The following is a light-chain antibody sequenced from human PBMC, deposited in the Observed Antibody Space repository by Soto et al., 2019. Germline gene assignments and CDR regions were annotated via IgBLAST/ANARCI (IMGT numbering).Light chain of an antibody. CDR1: QSVSSY. CDR3: QQRSNWPPMYT. CDR2: DAS. J-gene: IGKJ2*01. Sequence: EIVLTQSLATLSLSPGERATLSCRASQSVSSYLAWYQQKPGQAPRLLIYDASNRATAIPARFSGSGSGTDFTLTISILEPEAFAVYYCQQRSNWPPMYTFGQGTKLEIK. V-gene: IGKV3-11*01.